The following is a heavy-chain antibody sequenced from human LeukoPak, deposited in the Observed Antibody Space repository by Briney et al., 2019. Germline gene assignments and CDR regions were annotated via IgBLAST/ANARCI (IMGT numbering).Heavy chain of an antibody. CDR1: GFTLSNYW. CDR2: IKLDGSEK. J-gene: IGHJ4*02. V-gene: IGHV3-7*01. D-gene: IGHD1-26*01. CDR3: ARETRGSYGPGLDS. Sequence: GGSLTLSCAASGFTLSNYWISWARQARGEGLEWVANIKLDGSEKYYMKSVKGRFTISKDNAKNSLSLQMSSLRAEDTAVYYCARETRGSYGPGLDSWGQGTLVTVSS.